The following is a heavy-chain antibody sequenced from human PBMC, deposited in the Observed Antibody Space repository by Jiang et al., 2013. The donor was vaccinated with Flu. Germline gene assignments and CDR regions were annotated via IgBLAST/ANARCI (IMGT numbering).Heavy chain of an antibody. V-gene: IGHV2-70*04. CDR1: GFSLSTPGMR. Sequence: KPTQTLTLTCTFSGFSLSTPGMRVSWIRQPPGKALEWLARIDWDDDKFYNTFLMTRLTISKDTSKNXVVLTMTHMDPMDTATYYCARMGVGAPAYWGVDVWGPRGPRSPSPQ. D-gene: IGHD1-26*01. CDR2: IDWDDDK. J-gene: IGHJ6*01. CDR3: ARMGVGAPAYWGVDV.